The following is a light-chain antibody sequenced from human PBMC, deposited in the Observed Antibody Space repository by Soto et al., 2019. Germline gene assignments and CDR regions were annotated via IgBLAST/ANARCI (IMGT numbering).Light chain of an antibody. CDR3: QQRSNWLLT. Sequence: EVGMTQSPATLSVSKGESATLSCMASQGIGDTLAWYQHKPGQAPRLLVYGASSRATGIPGRFSGSGSGTQFTLTITSLQPEDFALYYCQQRSNWLLTFGRGTMADIK. J-gene: IGKJ4*02. CDR2: GAS. CDR1: QGIGDT. V-gene: IGKV3D-11*03.